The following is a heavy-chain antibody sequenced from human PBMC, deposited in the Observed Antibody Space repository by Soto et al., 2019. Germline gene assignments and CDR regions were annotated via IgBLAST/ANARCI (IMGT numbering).Heavy chain of an antibody. CDR3: ARHNYGSGSTYFDY. V-gene: IGHV4-30-2*01. CDR2: IYHSGST. J-gene: IGHJ4*02. CDR1: GGSISSGGYS. Sequence: PSETLSLTCAVSGGSISSGGYSWSWIRQPPGKGLEWIGYIYHSGSTYYNPSLKSRVTISVDRSKNQLSLKLSSVTAADTAVYYCARHNYGSGSTYFDYWGQGTLVTVSS. D-gene: IGHD3-10*01.